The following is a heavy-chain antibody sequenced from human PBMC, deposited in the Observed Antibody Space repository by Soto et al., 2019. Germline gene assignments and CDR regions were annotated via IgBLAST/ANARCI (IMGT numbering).Heavy chain of an antibody. Sequence: SETLSLTCTVSGGSISSGDYYWSWIRQPPGKGLEWIGYIYYSGSTYYNPSLKSRVTISVDTSKNQFSLKLSSVTAADTAVYYCARGRTMVRGVISNLFDPWGQGTLVTVSS. V-gene: IGHV4-30-4*01. CDR2: IYYSGST. CDR1: GGSISSGDYY. D-gene: IGHD3-10*01. CDR3: ARGRTMVRGVISNLFDP. J-gene: IGHJ5*02.